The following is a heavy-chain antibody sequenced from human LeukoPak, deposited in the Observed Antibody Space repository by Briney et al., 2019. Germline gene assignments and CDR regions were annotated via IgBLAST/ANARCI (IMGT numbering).Heavy chain of an antibody. CDR2: ISGSGGST. D-gene: IGHD2-15*01. CDR1: GFTFSSYG. Sequence: PGGSLRLSCAASGFTFSSYGMSWVRQAPGKGLEWVSAISGSGGSTYYADSVKGRFTISRDNSKNTLYLQMNSLRAEDTAVYYCAKDSRSIVVVVAAPDGWFDPWGQGTLVTVSS. V-gene: IGHV3-23*01. CDR3: AKDSRSIVVVVAAPDGWFDP. J-gene: IGHJ5*02.